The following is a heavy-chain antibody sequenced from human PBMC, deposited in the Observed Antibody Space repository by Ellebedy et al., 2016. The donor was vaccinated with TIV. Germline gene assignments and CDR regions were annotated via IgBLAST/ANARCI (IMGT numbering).Heavy chain of an antibody. CDR2: IYYSGST. V-gene: IGHV4-59*01. CDR3: ARVGHLVYAIPKGFDY. CDR1: GGSISSYY. D-gene: IGHD2-8*01. Sequence: SETLSLXCTVSGGSISSYYWSWIRQPPGKGLEWIGYIYYSGSTNYNPSLKSRVTISVDTSKNQFSLKLSSVTAADTAVYYCARVGHLVYAIPKGFDYWGQGTLVTVSS. J-gene: IGHJ4*02.